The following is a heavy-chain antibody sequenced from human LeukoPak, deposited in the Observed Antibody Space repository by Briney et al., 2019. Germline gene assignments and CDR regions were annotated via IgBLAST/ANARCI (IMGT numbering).Heavy chain of an antibody. D-gene: IGHD3-10*01. CDR3: ARQWFGELLYDY. V-gene: IGHV1-2*02. J-gene: IGHJ4*02. CDR2: INPNSGGT. Sequence: ASVKVSCKASGYTFTNYAISWVRQAPGQGLEWMGWINPNSGGTNYAQKFQGRVTMTRDTSISTAYMELSRLRSDDTAVYYCARQWFGELLYDYWGQGTLVTVSS. CDR1: GYTFTNYA.